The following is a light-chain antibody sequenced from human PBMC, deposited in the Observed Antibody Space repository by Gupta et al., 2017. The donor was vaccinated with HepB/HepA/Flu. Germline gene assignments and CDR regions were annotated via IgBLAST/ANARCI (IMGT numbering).Light chain of an antibody. CDR2: EDN. CDR1: SGSIASNY. J-gene: IGLJ2*01. Sequence: NFMLTQPHSVSESPGKPVTISCTGSSGSIASNYVQWYQQRPGSAPTTVIYEDNQRPSGVPDRFSGSIDSSSNSASLTISGLKTEDEADYYCQSYDSSTLGVVFGGGTKL. V-gene: IGLV6-57*02. CDR3: QSYDSSTLGVV.